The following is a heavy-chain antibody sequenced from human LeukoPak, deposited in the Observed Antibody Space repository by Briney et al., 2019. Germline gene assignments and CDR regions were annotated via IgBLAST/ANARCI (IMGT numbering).Heavy chain of an antibody. CDR1: GGSISSGDSY. J-gene: IGHJ5*02. CDR3: ARGRLGIAARPNWFDP. Sequence: SETLSLTCTVSGGSISSGDSYWSWVRQPPGKGLEWIGYIYYSGSTYYNPSLKSRVTISVDTSKNQFSLKLSSVTAADTAVYYCARGRLGIAARPNWFDPWGQGTLVTVSS. CDR2: IYYSGST. V-gene: IGHV4-30-4*01. D-gene: IGHD6-6*01.